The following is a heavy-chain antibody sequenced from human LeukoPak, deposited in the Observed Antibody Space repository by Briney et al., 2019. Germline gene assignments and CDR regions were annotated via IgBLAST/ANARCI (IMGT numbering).Heavy chain of an antibody. D-gene: IGHD3-22*01. V-gene: IGHV3-13*04. Sequence: GGSLRLSCAASGFTFSSYDFHWVRQPTGKGLEWVAAICAGGDTYYSGSVKGRFTISREGAKNSLYLQMNSLRAEDTAVYYCARESYDSSGWYLDYWGQGALVTVSS. CDR2: ICAGGDT. CDR1: GFTFSSYD. CDR3: ARESYDSSGWYLDY. J-gene: IGHJ4*02.